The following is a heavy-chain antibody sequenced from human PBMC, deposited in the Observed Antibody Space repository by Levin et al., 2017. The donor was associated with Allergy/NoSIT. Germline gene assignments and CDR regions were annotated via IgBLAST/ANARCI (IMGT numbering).Heavy chain of an antibody. CDR1: GFTFSDYY. CDR2: ISSSGSTI. D-gene: IGHD1-26*01. Sequence: GGSLRLSCAASGFTFSDYYMSWIRQAPGKGLEWVSYISSSGSTIYYADSVKGRFTISRDNAKNSLYLQMNSLRAEDTAVYYCARDLVVGATRENYYYYGMDVWGQGTTVTVSS. V-gene: IGHV3-11*01. J-gene: IGHJ6*02. CDR3: ARDLVVGATRENYYYYGMDV.